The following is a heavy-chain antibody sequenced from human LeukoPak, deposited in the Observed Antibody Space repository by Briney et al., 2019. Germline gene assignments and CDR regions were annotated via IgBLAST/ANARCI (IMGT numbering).Heavy chain of an antibody. D-gene: IGHD3-10*01. J-gene: IGHJ4*02. CDR3: ARTYYFASGSYYDEWGFDF. CDR2: IDYTGTA. CDR1: GFTFSNAW. Sequence: GSLRLSCAASGFTFSNAWMHWVRQPPGKGLEWIGYIDYTGTANYNPSLKSRVTISLDTSKNQFSLKLTSVTTADTAAYYCARTYYFASGSYYDEWGFDFWGQGTLVTVSS. V-gene: IGHV4-59*03.